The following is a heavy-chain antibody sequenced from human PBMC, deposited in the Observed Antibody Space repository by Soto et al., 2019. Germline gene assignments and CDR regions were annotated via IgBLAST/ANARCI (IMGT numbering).Heavy chain of an antibody. CDR3: ARSYDFWSGYYSAFDI. Sequence: SETLSLTCTVSGGSISSYYWSWIRQPPGKGLEWIGYIYYSGSTNYNPSLKSRVAISVDTSKNQFSLKLSSVTAADTAVYYCARSYDFWSGYYSAFDIWGQGTMVTVSS. D-gene: IGHD3-3*01. J-gene: IGHJ3*02. CDR1: GGSISSYY. V-gene: IGHV4-59*08. CDR2: IYYSGST.